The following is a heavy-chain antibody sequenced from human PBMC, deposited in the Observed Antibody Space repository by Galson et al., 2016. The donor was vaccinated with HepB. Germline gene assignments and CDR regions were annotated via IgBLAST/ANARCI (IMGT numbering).Heavy chain of an antibody. J-gene: IGHJ4*02. CDR1: GGSISSYY. CDR2: IYYSGST. V-gene: IGHV4-59*01. Sequence: SETLSLTCNVSGGSISSYYWSWIRQPPGKGLEWIGYIYYSGSTNYNPSLKSRVTISVDTSKNRLSLKLSSVTAADTAVYYCARDLSSAFENWGQGTLVTVSS. D-gene: IGHD5/OR15-5a*01. CDR3: ARDLSSAFEN.